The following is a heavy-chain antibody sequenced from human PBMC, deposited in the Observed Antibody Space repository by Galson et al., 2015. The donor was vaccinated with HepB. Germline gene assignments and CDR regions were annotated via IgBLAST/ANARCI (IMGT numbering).Heavy chain of an antibody. V-gene: IGHV1-69*13. D-gene: IGHD5-12*01. CDR3: AKLVGSGYEQASYYFDY. CDR1: GGTFSSYA. Sequence: SVKVSCKASGGTFSSYAISWVRQAPGQGLEWMGGIIPIFGTANYAQKFQGRVTITADESTSTAYMELSSLRSEDTAVYYCAKLVGSGYEQASYYFDYWGQGTLVTVSS. CDR2: IIPIFGTA. J-gene: IGHJ4*02.